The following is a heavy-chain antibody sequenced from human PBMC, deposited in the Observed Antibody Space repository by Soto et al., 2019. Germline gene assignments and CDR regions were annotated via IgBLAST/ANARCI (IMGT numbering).Heavy chain of an antibody. CDR1: GYTFTSSA. Sequence: AALKVSCKASGYTFTSSAMHCVRQAPGQRLEWMGWINAGNGNTKYSQKFQGRVTITRETSASTAYMELSSLRSEDTAVYYCAAPGTAFTTPYGMDVCGQCTTVTVTS. CDR2: INAGNGNT. D-gene: IGHD6-13*01. CDR3: AAPGTAFTTPYGMDV. V-gene: IGHV1-3*01. J-gene: IGHJ6*02.